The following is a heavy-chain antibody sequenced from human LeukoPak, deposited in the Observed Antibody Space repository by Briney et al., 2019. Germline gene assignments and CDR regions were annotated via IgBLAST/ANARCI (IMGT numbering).Heavy chain of an antibody. V-gene: IGHV3-21*01. Sequence: GLPLRLSCAASGFTFSNYRMNWVRQAPGKGLEWVSSISSSSSYIYYADSVKGRFTISRDNAKNSLYLQMNSLRAEDTAVYYCAREGSDTGGFDYWGQGTLVTVSS. CDR2: ISSSSSYI. CDR1: GFTFSNYR. CDR3: AREGSDTGGFDY. D-gene: IGHD5-18*01. J-gene: IGHJ4*02.